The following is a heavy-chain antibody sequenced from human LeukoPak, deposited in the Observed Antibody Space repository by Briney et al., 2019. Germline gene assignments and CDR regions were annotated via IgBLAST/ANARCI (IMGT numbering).Heavy chain of an antibody. J-gene: IGHJ6*02. CDR1: GGSISSYY. D-gene: IGHD6-13*01. Sequence: SETLSLTCTVSGGSISSYYWSWIRQPPGKGLEWIGYIYYSGSTNYNPSLKSRVTMSVDTSKNQFSLKLSSVTAADTAVYYCARDFEQLYYYYGMDVWGQGTTVTVSS. CDR2: IYYSGST. CDR3: ARDFEQLYYYYGMDV. V-gene: IGHV4-59*12.